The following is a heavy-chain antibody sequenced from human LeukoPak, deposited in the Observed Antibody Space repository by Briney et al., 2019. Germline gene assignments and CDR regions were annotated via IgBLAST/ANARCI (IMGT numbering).Heavy chain of an antibody. CDR3: AKDSSSRGWYFEH. Sequence: PGRSLRLSCAASGFTFSSHAMHWVRQAPGKGLEWVSFISFDGSITYNADSVKGRLTISRDNSKNTVYLQMNRLRAEDTAVYFCAKDSSSRGWYFEHWGQGTLVTVSS. V-gene: IGHV3-30*04. J-gene: IGHJ4*02. D-gene: IGHD6-19*01. CDR1: GFTFSSHA. CDR2: ISFDGSIT.